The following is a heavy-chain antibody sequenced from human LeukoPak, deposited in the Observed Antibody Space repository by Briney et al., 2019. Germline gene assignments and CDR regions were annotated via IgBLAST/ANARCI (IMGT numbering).Heavy chain of an antibody. D-gene: IGHD3-16*01. CDR3: ARDYPPWGYLH. Sequence: SETLSLTCTVSGGSISSGGYYWSWIRQPAGKGLEWIGRIYTSGSTNYNPSLKSRVTISVDTSKNQFSLKLSSVTAADTAVYYCARDYPPWGYLHWGQGTLVTVSS. J-gene: IGHJ4*02. CDR2: IYTSGST. CDR1: GGSISSGGYY. V-gene: IGHV4-61*02.